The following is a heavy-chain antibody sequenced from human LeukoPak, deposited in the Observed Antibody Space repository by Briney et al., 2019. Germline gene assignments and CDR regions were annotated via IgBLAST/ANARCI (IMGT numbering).Heavy chain of an antibody. V-gene: IGHV4-59*01. CDR1: GGSISSYY. CDR2: IYYSGST. D-gene: IGHD3-10*01. J-gene: IGHJ4*02. Sequence: SETLSLTCTVSGGSISSYYWSWIRQPPGKGLEWIGYIYYSGSTNYNPSLKSRVTISVDTSKNQFSLKLSSVTAADTAVYYCARSIWFGELLSPYFDYWGQGTLVTVSP. CDR3: ARSIWFGELLSPYFDY.